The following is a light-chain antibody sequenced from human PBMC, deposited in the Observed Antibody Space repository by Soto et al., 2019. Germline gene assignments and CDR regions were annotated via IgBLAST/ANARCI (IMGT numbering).Light chain of an antibody. CDR3: QSYDRSLSGVV. CDR2: NDN. V-gene: IGLV1-40*01. Sequence: QSVLTQLPSVSGAPGQTVTISCIGSSSNIGAGFGVHWYQQLPGTVPKLLISNDNNRPSGVPDRFSGSKSGTSASLAITGLQAEDEADYYCQSYDRSLSGVVFGGGTKVTVL. J-gene: IGLJ2*01. CDR1: SSNIGAGFG.